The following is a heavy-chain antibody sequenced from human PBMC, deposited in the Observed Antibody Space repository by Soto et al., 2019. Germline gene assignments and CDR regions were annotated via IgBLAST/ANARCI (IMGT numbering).Heavy chain of an antibody. V-gene: IGHV4-30-4*01. CDR2: TYYTGST. D-gene: IGHD2-15*01. J-gene: IGHJ5*02. CDR3: AGGFCSRGGCDWIDP. CDR1: GGSISSGGYY. Sequence: LSLTCTVSGGSISSGGYYWSWVRQPPGKGLEWIGYTYYTGSTRYNPSLRRRVSMSVDTSQNQFSLKLSSVTAADTAVYYCAGGFCSRGGCDWIDPWGQGALVTVSS.